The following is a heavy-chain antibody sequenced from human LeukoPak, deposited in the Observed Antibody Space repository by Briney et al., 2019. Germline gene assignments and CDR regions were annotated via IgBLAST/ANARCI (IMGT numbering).Heavy chain of an antibody. CDR1: GFTFSSYV. V-gene: IGHV3-48*03. CDR3: ARNLRDNYYYYYMDV. J-gene: IGHJ6*03. D-gene: IGHD2-15*01. CDR2: ISSSGSTI. Sequence: QPGGSLRLSCAASGFTFSSYVMNWVRQAPGKGLEWVSYISSSGSTIYYADSVKGRFTISRDNAKNSLYLQLNSLRAEDTAVYYCARNLRDNYYYYYMDVWGKGTTVTVSS.